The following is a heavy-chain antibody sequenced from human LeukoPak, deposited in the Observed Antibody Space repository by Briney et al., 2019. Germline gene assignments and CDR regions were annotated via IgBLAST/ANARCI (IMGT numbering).Heavy chain of an antibody. Sequence: GGSLRLSCAASGFTFSSYGMPWVRQAPGKGLEWVAFIRYDGSNKYYADSVKGRFTISRDNSKNTLYLQMNSLRAEDTAVYYCANRAHCSSTSCYFGPFDYWGQGTLVTVSS. J-gene: IGHJ4*02. V-gene: IGHV3-30*02. CDR2: IRYDGSNK. D-gene: IGHD2-2*01. CDR1: GFTFSSYG. CDR3: ANRAHCSSTSCYFGPFDY.